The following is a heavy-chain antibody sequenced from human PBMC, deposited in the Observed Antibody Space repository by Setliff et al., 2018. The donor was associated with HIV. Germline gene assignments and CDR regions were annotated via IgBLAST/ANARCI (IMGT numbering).Heavy chain of an antibody. V-gene: IGHV3-23*01. CDR2: IGGSGGST. D-gene: IGHD6-19*01. Sequence: PGGSLRLSCAANGFSFSSYAMSWVRQAPRKGLEWVSGIGGSGGSTYYADSVKGRFTMSRDYSKNTIYLQMSSLRAEDSAVYYCAKSASWDLRGWLHWGQGTLVTVSS. CDR1: GFSFSSYA. J-gene: IGHJ4*02. CDR3: AKSASWDLRGWLH.